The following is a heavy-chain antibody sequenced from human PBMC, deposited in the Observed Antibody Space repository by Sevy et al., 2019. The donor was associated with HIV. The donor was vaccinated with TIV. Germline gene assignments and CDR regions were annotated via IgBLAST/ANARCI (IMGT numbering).Heavy chain of an antibody. CDR3: ARAKFDYYDSSYFDY. J-gene: IGHJ4*02. Sequence: SETLSLTYTVSGGSISSGGYYWSWIRQHPGKGLEWIGYIYYSGSTYYNSSLKSRVTISVDTSKNQFSLKLSSVTAADTAVYYCARAKFDYYDSSYFDYWGQGILVTVSS. D-gene: IGHD3-22*01. CDR1: GGSISSGGYY. V-gene: IGHV4-31*03. CDR2: IYYSGST.